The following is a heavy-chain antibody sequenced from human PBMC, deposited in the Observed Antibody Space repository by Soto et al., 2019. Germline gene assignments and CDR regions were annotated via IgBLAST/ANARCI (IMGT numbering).Heavy chain of an antibody. D-gene: IGHD1-26*01. CDR3: AKEQRWAKHWFDP. CDR1: GFTFSSYA. V-gene: IGHV3-23*01. Sequence: EVQLLESGGGLVQPGGSLRLSCAASGFTFSSYAMSWVRKAPGKGLEWDSAISGSGGSTYYADSVKGRFTVSRDNSKNTLYLQMNSERAEDTAVYYCAKEQRWAKHWFDPWGQGTLVTVS. CDR2: ISGSGGST. J-gene: IGHJ5*02.